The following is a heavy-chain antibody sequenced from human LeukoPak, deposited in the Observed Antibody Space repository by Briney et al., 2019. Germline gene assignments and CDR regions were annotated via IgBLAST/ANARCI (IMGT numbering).Heavy chain of an antibody. CDR2: TFHSGHT. Sequence: SETLSLTCAVSGGSIRNNNWWSWVCQPPGKGLEWIGETFHSGHTNYNPSLKSRVAISVDKSKNHFYLNLTSVTAADTAVYYCAKLDRRSNLFDPWGQGTLVTVS. V-gene: IGHV4-4*02. J-gene: IGHJ5*02. CDR3: AKLDRRSNLFDP. D-gene: IGHD1-1*01. CDR1: GGSIRNNNW.